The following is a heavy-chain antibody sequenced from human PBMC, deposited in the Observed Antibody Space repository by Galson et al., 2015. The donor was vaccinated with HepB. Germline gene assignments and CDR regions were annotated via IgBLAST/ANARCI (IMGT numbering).Heavy chain of an antibody. CDR3: AKRGESGGYSPLDY. CDR1: GFTFTTHA. D-gene: IGHD1-26*01. CDR2: ISGSGIYK. V-gene: IGHV3-23*01. J-gene: IGHJ4*02. Sequence: SLRLSCAPSGFTFTTHAMSWVRQAPGKGLEWVAAISGSGIYKYSTDSARGRFTISRDNSKNTVHLEMNSLRVEDSAVYYCAKRGESGGYSPLDYWGQGSLVIVSS.